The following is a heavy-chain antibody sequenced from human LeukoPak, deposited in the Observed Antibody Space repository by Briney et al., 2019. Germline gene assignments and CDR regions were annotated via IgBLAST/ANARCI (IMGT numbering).Heavy chain of an antibody. V-gene: IGHV4-34*01. Sequence: PSETLSLTCAVYGGSFSGYYWSWIRQPPGEGLEWIGEINHSGSTNYNPSLKSRVTISVDTSKNQLSLKLSSVTAADTAVYYCARVQGYCSGGSCYGNDYWGQGTLVTVSS. CDR2: INHSGST. CDR1: GGSFSGYY. CDR3: ARVQGYCSGGSCYGNDY. D-gene: IGHD2-15*01. J-gene: IGHJ4*02.